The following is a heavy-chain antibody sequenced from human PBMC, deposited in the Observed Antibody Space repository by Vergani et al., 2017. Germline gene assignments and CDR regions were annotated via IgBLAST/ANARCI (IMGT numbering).Heavy chain of an antibody. CDR2: ISWNSGSI. CDR3: AKQGGSYRYGNY. CDR1: GFTFDDYA. J-gene: IGHJ4*02. Sequence: EVQLVESGGGLVQPGRSLRLSCAASGFTFDDYAMHWVRQAPGKGLEWVSGISWNSGSIGYADSVKGRLTISRDNSKNTLYLQMTSLRAEDTAVYYCAKQGGSYRYGNYWGQGTLVTVSS. V-gene: IGHV3-9*01. D-gene: IGHD3-16*02.